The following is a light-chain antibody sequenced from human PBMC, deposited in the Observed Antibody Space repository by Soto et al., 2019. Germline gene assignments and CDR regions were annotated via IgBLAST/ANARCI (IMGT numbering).Light chain of an antibody. CDR1: SSDIGAYNY. Sequence: SALTQPASVSGSPGRSITISCTGTSSDIGAYNYVSWYQQHPGKAPKLMIYDVNNRPSGVSNRFSGSKSGNTASLTISGLQAEDEADYFCTSYTRSSTYVFGTGTKVTVL. CDR2: DVN. J-gene: IGLJ1*01. CDR3: TSYTRSSTYV. V-gene: IGLV2-14*03.